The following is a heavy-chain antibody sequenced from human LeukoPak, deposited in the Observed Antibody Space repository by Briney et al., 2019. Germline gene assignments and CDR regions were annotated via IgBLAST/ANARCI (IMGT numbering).Heavy chain of an antibody. CDR2: IYHSGST. Sequence: SETLSLTCTVSGYSISSGYYWGWIRPPPGKGLEWIGSIYHSGSTYYNPSLKSRVTISVDTSKNQFSLKLSSVTAADTAEYYCARGRWDTAMVGGYYWGQGTLVTVSS. CDR3: ARGRWDTAMVGGYY. D-gene: IGHD5-18*01. CDR1: GYSISSGYY. V-gene: IGHV4-38-2*02. J-gene: IGHJ4*02.